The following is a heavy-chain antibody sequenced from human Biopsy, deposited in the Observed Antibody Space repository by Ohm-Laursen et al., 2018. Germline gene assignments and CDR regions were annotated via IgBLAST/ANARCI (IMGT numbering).Heavy chain of an antibody. D-gene: IGHD3-3*01. V-gene: IGHV4-59*07. CDR2: IYYSGTT. J-gene: IGHJ5*01. Sequence: SDTLSLTCTVSGDSMGTYYWTWIRQPPGKGLEWIASIYYSGTTNKNPSLKSRVTISVDTSKSQFYLELSSVTAADTAIYYCARVRGGFLEWFDYWGQGTLVTVSS. CDR1: GDSMGTYY. CDR3: ARVRGGFLEWFDY.